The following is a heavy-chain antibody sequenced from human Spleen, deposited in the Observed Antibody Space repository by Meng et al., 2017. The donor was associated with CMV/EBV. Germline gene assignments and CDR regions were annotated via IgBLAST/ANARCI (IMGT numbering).Heavy chain of an antibody. D-gene: IGHD2-15*01. V-gene: IGHV3-23*01. CDR3: ATWGASYCSGGSCARLDY. CDR1: GFTFSSFA. CDR2: MNTNGEST. Sequence: LSLTCAASGFTFSSFAMTWVRQAPGKGLEWISAMNTNGESTYYTDSVRGRFTISRDNSRNTLYLQMDSLKAEDAAVYYCATWGASYCSGGSCARLDYWGQGTLVTVSS. J-gene: IGHJ4*02.